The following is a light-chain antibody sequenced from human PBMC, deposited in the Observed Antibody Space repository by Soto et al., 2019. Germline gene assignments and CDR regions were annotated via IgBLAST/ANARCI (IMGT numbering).Light chain of an antibody. CDR3: QQYNNWPPYT. J-gene: IGKJ2*01. CDR2: GAS. V-gene: IGKV3-15*01. Sequence: EIVMTQSPATLSVSPGERATLSCRASQSVSSNLAWYQQKPGQAPRLLIYGASTRATGIPARFSGSGSGTVFTLTISSLQSEDFALYYCQQYNNWPPYTFGQGTKLESK. CDR1: QSVSSN.